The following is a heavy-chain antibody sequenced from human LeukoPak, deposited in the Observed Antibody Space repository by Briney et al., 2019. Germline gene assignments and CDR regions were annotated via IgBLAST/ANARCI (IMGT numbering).Heavy chain of an antibody. CDR3: ARVLRYFGWSDY. CDR2: ISPYNHNT. CDR1: GYTFTSYG. J-gene: IGHJ4*02. D-gene: IGHD3-9*01. V-gene: IGHV1-18*04. Sequence: ASVKVSCKASGYTFTSYGISWVRQAPGQGLEWMGWISPYNHNTKYAQKVQGRVTMTTDTSTSTAYMDLRSLRSDDTAVYYCARVLRYFGWSDYWGQGTLVTVSS.